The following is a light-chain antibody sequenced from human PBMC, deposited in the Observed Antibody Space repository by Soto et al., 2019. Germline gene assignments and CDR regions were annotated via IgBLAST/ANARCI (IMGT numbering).Light chain of an antibody. J-gene: IGKJ4*01. V-gene: IGKV1-5*01. CDR1: QSMSRW. CDR3: QQFNSYTLT. Sequence: DIQMTQSPSTLSASVGDRVIITCRASQSMSRWLAWYQQKPGKAPNLLIFDASSLQSGVPTRFSGSGSETEFTLTISSLQPDDFATYYCQQFNSYTLTFGGGTKVDIK. CDR2: DAS.